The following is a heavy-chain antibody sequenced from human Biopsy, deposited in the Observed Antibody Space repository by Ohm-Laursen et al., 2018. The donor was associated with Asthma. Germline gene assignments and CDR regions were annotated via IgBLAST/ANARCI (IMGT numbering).Heavy chain of an antibody. J-gene: IGHJ3*02. CDR3: VREGTDDAFDI. Sequence: SLRLSCTASGFSFGNFAIHWVRQAPGKGLEWVGVISKDASTQAYADSVKGRFTMARDNSKNTLDLQMNSLREEDTAVYYCVREGTDDAFDIWGEGTVVSVSS. V-gene: IGHV3-30*03. CDR1: GFSFGNFA. D-gene: IGHD1-1*01. CDR2: ISKDASTQ.